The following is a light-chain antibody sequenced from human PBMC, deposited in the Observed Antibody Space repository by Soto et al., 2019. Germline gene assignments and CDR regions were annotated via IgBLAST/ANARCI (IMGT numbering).Light chain of an antibody. CDR2: EVS. J-gene: IGLJ1*01. CDR1: SSDVGGYNY. Sequence: QSVLTRPPSASGSPGQSVTISCTGTSSDVGGYNYVSWYQQHPGKAPKLMIYEVSKRPSGVPDRFSGSKSGNTASLTVSGLPAEDEADYYCTSYAGSNNFFYVFGTGTKVTVL. V-gene: IGLV2-8*01. CDR3: TSYAGSNNFFYV.